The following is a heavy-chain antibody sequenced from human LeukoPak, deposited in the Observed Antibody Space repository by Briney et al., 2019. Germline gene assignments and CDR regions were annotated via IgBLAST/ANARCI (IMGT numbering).Heavy chain of an antibody. CDR3: ARDRRQQLDHFDY. CDR1: GFTFSSYS. Sequence: GGSLRLSCAASGFTFSSYSMNWARQAPGKGLEWVSSISSSSSHIYYVDSVKGRFTISRDNAKNSLYLQMNSLRAEDTAVYYCARDRRQQLDHFDYWGQGTLVTVSS. CDR2: ISSSSSHI. J-gene: IGHJ4*02. D-gene: IGHD6-13*01. V-gene: IGHV3-21*01.